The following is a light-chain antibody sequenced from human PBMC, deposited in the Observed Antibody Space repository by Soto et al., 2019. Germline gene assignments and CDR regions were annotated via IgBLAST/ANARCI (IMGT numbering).Light chain of an antibody. CDR1: SSDIGTYNF. Sequence: QSALTQPASVSGSPGQSVTISCTGTSSDIGTYNFVSWYQQLPGKAPKLIIYEVSNRPSGVSNRFSGSKSGNTASLTISGLQAEDEADYYCSSYTRTSPYVFGTGTKVTVL. V-gene: IGLV2-14*01. CDR3: SSYTRTSPYV. J-gene: IGLJ1*01. CDR2: EVS.